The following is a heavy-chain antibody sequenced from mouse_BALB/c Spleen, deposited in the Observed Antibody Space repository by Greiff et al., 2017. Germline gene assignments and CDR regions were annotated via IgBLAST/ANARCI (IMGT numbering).Heavy chain of an antibody. CDR3: ARREGNYVFAY. J-gene: IGHJ3*01. CDR1: GYSITSDYA. Sequence: EVQRVESGPGLVKPSQSLSLTCTVTGYSITSDYAWKWIRQFPGNKLEWMGYISYSGSTSYNPSLKSRITITRDTSKNQFFLQLNSVTTEDTATYYCARREGNYVFAYWGQGTLVTVSA. CDR2: ISYSGST. V-gene: IGHV3-2*02. D-gene: IGHD2-1*01.